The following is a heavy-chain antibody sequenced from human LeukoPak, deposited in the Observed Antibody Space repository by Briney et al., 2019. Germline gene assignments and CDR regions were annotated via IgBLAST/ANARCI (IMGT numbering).Heavy chain of an antibody. D-gene: IGHD6-6*01. CDR1: GYIFTSYY. J-gene: IGHJ4*02. V-gene: IGHV1-46*01. CDR3: ARDDLSYSSSSKYYFDY. CDR2: INPSGGST. Sequence: ASVKVSCKASGYIFTSYYIHWVRQAPGQGLEWMGIINPSGGSTSYAQKFQGRVTMTRDTSTSTVYMELSSLRSEDTAVYYCARDDLSYSSSSKYYFDYWGQGTLVTVSS.